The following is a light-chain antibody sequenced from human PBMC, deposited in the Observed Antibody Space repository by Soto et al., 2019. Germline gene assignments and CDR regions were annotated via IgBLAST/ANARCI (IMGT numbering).Light chain of an antibody. V-gene: IGLV3-21*04. J-gene: IGLJ2*01. Sequence: SSELTQPPSVSVAPGETARITCGGNNIGSNSVHWYQQKPGQAPVLVMYFDRDRPSGIPERFSGSNSGNTATLTISRVEAGDEADYYCQVWDSSSGHLVSGGGTKVTVL. CDR1: NIGSNS. CDR3: QVWDSSSGHLV. CDR2: FDR.